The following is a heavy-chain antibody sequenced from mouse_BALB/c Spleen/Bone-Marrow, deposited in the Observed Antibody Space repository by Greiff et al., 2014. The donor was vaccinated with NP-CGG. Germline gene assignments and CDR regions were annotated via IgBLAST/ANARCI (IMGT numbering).Heavy chain of an antibody. CDR3: ARHGGSRGYYFDY. V-gene: IGHV5-12-2*01. CDR1: GFTFSSYT. CDR2: ISNGGGNT. Sequence: EVQLQQSGGGLVQPGGSLKLSCAASGFTFSSYTMSWVRQTPEKRLEWVAYISNGGGNTYYPDTVKGRCTISRDNATNTLYLQMSSLKSEDTAMYYCARHGGSRGYYFDYWGQGTTLTVSS. D-gene: IGHD1-1*01. J-gene: IGHJ2*01.